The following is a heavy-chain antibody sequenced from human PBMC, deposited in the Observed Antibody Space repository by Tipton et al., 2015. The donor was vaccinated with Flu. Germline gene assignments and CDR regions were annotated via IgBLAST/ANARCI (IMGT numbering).Heavy chain of an antibody. D-gene: IGHD2/OR15-2a*01. V-gene: IGHV4-38-2*02. J-gene: IGHJ6*02. Sequence: TLSLTCTVSGYSISSGYYWGWIRQPPGKGLEWIGSIYHSGSTYYNPSLKSRVTISVDTSKNQFSLKLSSVTAADTAVYYCARQGRKRTVLHYYYYGMDVWGQGTTVTVSS. CDR2: IYHSGST. CDR1: GYSISSGYY. CDR3: ARQGRKRTVLHYYYYGMDV.